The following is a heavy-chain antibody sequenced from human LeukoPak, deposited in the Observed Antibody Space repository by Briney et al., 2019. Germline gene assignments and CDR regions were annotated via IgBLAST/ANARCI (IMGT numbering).Heavy chain of an antibody. D-gene: IGHD6-6*01. V-gene: IGHV1-2*02. CDR3: ARSNIAVRRGDNWFDP. J-gene: IGHJ5*02. CDR2: IGPNSGGT. CDR1: GYTFSDYY. Sequence: ASVKVPCKASGYTFSDYYMHWVRQAPGQGLEWMGWIGPNSGGTNYAQKFQGRVTMTRDTSISTAYMELSRLISDDTAVYYCARSNIAVRRGDNWFDPWGQGTLVTVSS.